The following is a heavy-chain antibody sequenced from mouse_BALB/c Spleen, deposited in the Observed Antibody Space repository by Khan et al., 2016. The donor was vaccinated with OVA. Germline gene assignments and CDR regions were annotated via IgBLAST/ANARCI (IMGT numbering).Heavy chain of an antibody. CDR1: GFTFSSFG. D-gene: IGHD1-2*01. CDR2: ISSGSSTI. Sequence: EVELVESGGGLVQPGGSRKLSCAASGFTFSSFGMDWVRQAPEKGLEWVAYISSGSSTIYYADTVKGRFTISRDNPKNTLFLQMTSLRSEDTAMYYCARSCITTGYAMDCWGQGTSVTVSS. V-gene: IGHV5-17*02. CDR3: ARSCITTGYAMDC. J-gene: IGHJ4*01.